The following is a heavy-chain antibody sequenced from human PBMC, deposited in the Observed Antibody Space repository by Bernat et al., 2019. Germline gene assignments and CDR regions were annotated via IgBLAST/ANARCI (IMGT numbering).Heavy chain of an antibody. D-gene: IGHD2-15*01. CDR3: ARGIGYCSGGSCYHWFDP. V-gene: IGHV4-34*01. J-gene: IGHJ5*02. CDR1: GGSFSGYY. Sequence: QVQLQQWGAGLLKPSETLSLSCAVYGGSFSGYYWSWIRQPPGKGLEWIGEINHSGSTNYNPSLKSRVTISVDTCKNQFSLKLSSVTAADTAVYYCARGIGYCSGGSCYHWFDPWGQGTLVTVSS. CDR2: INHSGST.